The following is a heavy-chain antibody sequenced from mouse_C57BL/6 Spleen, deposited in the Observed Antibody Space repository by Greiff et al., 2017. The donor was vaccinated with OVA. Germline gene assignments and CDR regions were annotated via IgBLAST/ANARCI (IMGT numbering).Heavy chain of an antibody. CDR1: GFTFSSYA. CDR2: ISDGGSYT. V-gene: IGHV5-4*01. Sequence: EVKLVESGGGLVKPGGSLKLSCAASGFTFSSYAMSWVRQTPEKRLEWVATISDGGSYTYYPDNVKGRFTISRDNAKNNLYLQMSHLKSEDTAMYYCARDKRDYYGSSPLLNAMDYWGQGTSVTVSS. J-gene: IGHJ4*01. CDR3: ARDKRDYYGSSPLLNAMDY. D-gene: IGHD1-1*01.